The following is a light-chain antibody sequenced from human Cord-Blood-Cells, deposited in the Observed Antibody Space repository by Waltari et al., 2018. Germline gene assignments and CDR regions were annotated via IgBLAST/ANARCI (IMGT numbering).Light chain of an antibody. J-gene: IGKJ2*01. V-gene: IGKV1-39*01. CDR1: QSSSSY. CDR2: AAS. CDR3: QQSYSTPYT. Sequence: DIQMTQSPSSLSASVGDRVTITCRASQSSSSYLNWYQPKPGKAPKLLIYAASSLQSGVPSRFSGSGSGTDFTLTISSLQPEDFATYYCQQSYSTPYTFGQGTKLEIK.